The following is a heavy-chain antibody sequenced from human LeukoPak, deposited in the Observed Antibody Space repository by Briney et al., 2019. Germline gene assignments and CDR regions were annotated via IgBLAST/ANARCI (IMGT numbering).Heavy chain of an antibody. Sequence: GGSLRLSCAASGFTLSSYEMNWVRQAPGKGLEWVSYISSSGSTIYYADSVKGRFTISRDNAKNSLYLQMNSLRAEDTAVYYCASREAPSYYYYYGMDVWGKGTTVTVSS. J-gene: IGHJ6*04. V-gene: IGHV3-48*03. CDR1: GFTLSSYE. CDR2: ISSSGSTI. CDR3: ASREAPSYYYYYGMDV.